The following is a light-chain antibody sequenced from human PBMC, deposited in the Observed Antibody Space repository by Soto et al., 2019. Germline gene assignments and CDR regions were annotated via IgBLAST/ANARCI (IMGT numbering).Light chain of an antibody. V-gene: IGKV3D-15*01. CDR3: QQYNNWPQT. J-gene: IGKJ1*01. CDR2: GAS. Sequence: TQSPATLSLSAGERATLSCRASQGVGVYFAWYQQKPAQVPSLLIYGASNRATGIPDRFSGSGSGTDFTLTISSLQSEDFAEYHCQQYNNWPQTSGQGTKVDIK. CDR1: QGVGVY.